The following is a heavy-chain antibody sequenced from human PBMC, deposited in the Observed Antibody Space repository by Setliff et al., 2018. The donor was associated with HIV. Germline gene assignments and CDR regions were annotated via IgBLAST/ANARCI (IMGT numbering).Heavy chain of an antibody. Sequence: PSETLSLTCTVSGDSISNYYWSWVRQPPGKGLEWIGYIYTTGSTNYNPSLNSRVTISVDTSKNQFSLKVNSVTAADTAVYYCARSPRIGVAGEFEYWGQGTLVTVSS. CDR3: ARSPRIGVAGEFEY. D-gene: IGHD6-19*01. J-gene: IGHJ4*02. V-gene: IGHV4-4*09. CDR1: GDSISNYY. CDR2: IYTTGST.